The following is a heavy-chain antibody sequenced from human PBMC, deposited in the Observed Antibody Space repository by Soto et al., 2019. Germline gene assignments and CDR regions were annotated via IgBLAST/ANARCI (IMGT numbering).Heavy chain of an antibody. V-gene: IGHV4-39*01. CDR2: IYYSGST. Sequence: SETLSLTCTVSGGSISSSSYYWGWIRQPPGKGLEWIGSIYYSGSTYYNPSLKSRVTISVDTSKNQLSLKLSSVTAADTAVYYCARLGIAAAGKLPQGYWGQGTLVTVSS. CDR1: GGSISSSSYY. CDR3: ARLGIAAAGKLPQGY. D-gene: IGHD6-13*01. J-gene: IGHJ4*02.